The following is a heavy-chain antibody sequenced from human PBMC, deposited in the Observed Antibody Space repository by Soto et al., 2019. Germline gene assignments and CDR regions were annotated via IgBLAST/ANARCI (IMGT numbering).Heavy chain of an antibody. Sequence: ASVKVSCKVSGYTLTELSMHWGRQAPGKGLEWMGGFDPEDGETIYAQKFQGRVTMTEDTSTDTAYMELSSLRSEDTAVYYCATRLWFGESPFDYWGQGTLVTVSS. CDR1: GYTLTELS. D-gene: IGHD3-10*01. CDR3: ATRLWFGESPFDY. V-gene: IGHV1-24*01. CDR2: FDPEDGET. J-gene: IGHJ4*02.